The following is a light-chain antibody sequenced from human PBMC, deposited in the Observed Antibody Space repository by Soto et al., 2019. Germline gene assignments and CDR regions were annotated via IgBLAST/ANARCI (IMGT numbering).Light chain of an antibody. CDR1: QGIIDY. Sequence: DIQMTQSPSSLAASVGDRVTITCRASQGIIDYLAWYQQKPGKAPKLLIYAASTLQSGVPSRFSGSGAGTDFTLTISSLQPEDVATYYCQKYNSAPRTFGQGTTMEIK. CDR2: AAS. V-gene: IGKV1-27*01. J-gene: IGKJ1*01. CDR3: QKYNSAPRT.